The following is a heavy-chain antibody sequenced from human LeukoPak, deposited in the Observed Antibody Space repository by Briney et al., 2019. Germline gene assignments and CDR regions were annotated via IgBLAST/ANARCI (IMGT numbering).Heavy chain of an antibody. CDR2: ISYDGSNK. D-gene: IGHD5-18*01. Sequence: GRSLRLSCAASGFTFSSDGIHAVRQAPGKGLERVAVISYDGSNKYYADSVKGRFTISRDNSKNTLYLQMNSLRAEDTAVYYCAEVADVDTAMAPYYYYYYMDVWGKGTTVTVSS. V-gene: IGHV3-30*18. CDR1: GFTFSSDG. CDR3: AEVADVDTAMAPYYYYYYMDV. J-gene: IGHJ6*03.